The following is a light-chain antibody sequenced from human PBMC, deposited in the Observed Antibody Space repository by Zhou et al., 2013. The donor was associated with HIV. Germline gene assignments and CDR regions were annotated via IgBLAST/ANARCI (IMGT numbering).Light chain of an antibody. J-gene: IGKJ2*03. V-gene: IGKV1-NL1*01. CDR1: QGISNS. Sequence: DIQMTQSPPALSASIGDRITITCRASQGISNSLAWYQQKPGKAPKLLVYGASRMESGVPSRFSGSGSETDYTLTISSLQPEDFATYYCQQYYTTPYSFGQGTKLEIK. CDR3: QQYYTTPYS. CDR2: GAS.